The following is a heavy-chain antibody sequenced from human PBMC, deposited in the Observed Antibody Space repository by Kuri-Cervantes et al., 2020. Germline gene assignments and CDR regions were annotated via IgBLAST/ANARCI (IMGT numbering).Heavy chain of an antibody. Sequence: GESLKISCAASGLTFSSYWMSWVRQAPGKGLEWVANIKQDGSEKYYVDSVKGRFTISRDNSKNTLYLQMNSLRAEDTAVYYCARVRATLDYWGQGTLVTVSS. D-gene: IGHD1-26*01. V-gene: IGHV3-7*03. CDR3: ARVRATLDY. CDR2: IKQDGSEK. J-gene: IGHJ4*02. CDR1: GLTFSSYW.